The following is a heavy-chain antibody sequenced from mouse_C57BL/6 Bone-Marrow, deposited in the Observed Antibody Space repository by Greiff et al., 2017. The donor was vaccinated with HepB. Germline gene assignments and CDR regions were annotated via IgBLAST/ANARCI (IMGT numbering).Heavy chain of an antibody. CDR3: SRWLLHVVY. CDR2: IYPGSGSN. V-gene: IGHV1-55*01. CDR1: GYTFTSYW. D-gene: IGHD2-3*01. Sequence: QVQLQQPGAELVKPGASVKMSCKASGYTFTSYWITWVKQRPGQGLEWIGDIYPGSGSNNYNEKFKSKATLTVDTSSSTAYMLLSSLTSEDSAVYYCSRWLLHVVYWGQGTTLTVSS. J-gene: IGHJ2*01.